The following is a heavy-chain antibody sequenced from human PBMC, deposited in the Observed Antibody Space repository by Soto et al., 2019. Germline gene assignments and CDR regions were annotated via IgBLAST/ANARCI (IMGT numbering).Heavy chain of an antibody. CDR3: ARDLTDRYSGSHSAFDI. D-gene: IGHD1-26*01. CDR1: GYTFTSYY. Sequence: QVQLVQSGAEVKKPGAPVKVSCKASGYTFTSYYMHWGRQAPGQGLEWMGRINPSGGSTSYAQKFQGRVTMTRDTSTSTVYVELSSLRSEDTAVYYCARDLTDRYSGSHSAFDIWGQGTMVTGSS. J-gene: IGHJ3*02. V-gene: IGHV1-46*01. CDR2: INPSGGST.